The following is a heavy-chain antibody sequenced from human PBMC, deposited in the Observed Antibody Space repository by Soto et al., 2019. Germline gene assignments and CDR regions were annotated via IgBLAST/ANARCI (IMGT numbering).Heavy chain of an antibody. V-gene: IGHV1-3*01. CDR2: INAGNGDK. D-gene: IGHD1-26*01. Sequence: VQLVQSGTEVKKPGASVKVSCLASAYTFTSYAIHWVRQAPGQRLEWMGWINAGNGDKKYSQKLQARVTITRYTYARTAYMELSGLTSGDTAVYYCARSLVGARGEILYHGMDVWWQGTTVTVSS. CDR3: ARSLVGARGEILYHGMDV. J-gene: IGHJ6*01. CDR1: AYTFTSYA.